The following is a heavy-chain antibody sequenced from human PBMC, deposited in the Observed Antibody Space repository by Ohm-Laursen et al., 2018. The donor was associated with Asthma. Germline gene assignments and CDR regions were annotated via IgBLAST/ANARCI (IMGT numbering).Heavy chain of an antibody. D-gene: IGHD6-13*01. CDR1: GFTFRSYA. CDR2: GGSYYDGGLK. CDR3: AKEGSSWTGIDY. Sequence: SLRLSCSAVGFTFRSYAMHWVRQAPGKGLEWVAVGGSYYDGGLKYYADSVKGRFTISRDNSKNTLYLQMNSLRAEDTAVYYCAKEGSSWTGIDYWGQGTLVTVSS. V-gene: IGHV3-30-3*02. J-gene: IGHJ4*02.